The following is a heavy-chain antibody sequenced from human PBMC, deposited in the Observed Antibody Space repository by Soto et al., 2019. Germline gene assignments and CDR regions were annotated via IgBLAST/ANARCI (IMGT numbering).Heavy chain of an antibody. CDR2: XXTXXSX. Sequence: SETLSLTCTVSGGSISSYYWSWIRQPAGKGLEWXGRXXTXXSXXXXXSXXXRVTMSVDTSKNQFSLKLSYVTAADTAVYYCARDLVVGAPAGWFDPWGQGTLVTASS. D-gene: IGHD1-26*01. V-gene: IGHV4-4*07. J-gene: IGHJ5*02. CDR3: ARDLVVGAPAGWFDP. CDR1: GGSISSYY.